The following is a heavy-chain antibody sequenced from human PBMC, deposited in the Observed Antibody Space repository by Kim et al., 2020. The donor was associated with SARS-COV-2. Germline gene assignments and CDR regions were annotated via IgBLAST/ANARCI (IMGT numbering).Heavy chain of an antibody. V-gene: IGHV3-23*01. CDR1: GFTFSSCA. J-gene: IGHJ6*02. CDR2: VTASGSHT. CDR3: AKDPSLRALEFWSGYFWYYGMDV. Sequence: GGSLRLSCAASGFTFSSCAMTWVRQAPGKGLEWVSGVTASGSHTYYGDSVKGRFTVSRDNSKNTVYLQMNSLTAEDTAVYYCAKDPSLRALEFWSGYFWYYGMDVWGQGTTVSVSS. D-gene: IGHD3-3*01.